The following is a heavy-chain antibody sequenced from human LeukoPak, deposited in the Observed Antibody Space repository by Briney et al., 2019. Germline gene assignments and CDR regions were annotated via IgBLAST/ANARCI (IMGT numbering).Heavy chain of an antibody. CDR3: ARERGSGSYHPFDP. CDR1: GFTFSGYS. CDR2: IKQDGSEK. D-gene: IGHD3-10*01. Sequence: PGGSLRLSCAASGFTFSGYSMNWVRQAPGKGLEWVANIKQDGSEKNYVDSVKGRFTISRDNAKSSLYLQMNSLRADDTAVYYCARERGSGSYHPFDPWGQGTLATVSS. V-gene: IGHV3-7*01. J-gene: IGHJ5*02.